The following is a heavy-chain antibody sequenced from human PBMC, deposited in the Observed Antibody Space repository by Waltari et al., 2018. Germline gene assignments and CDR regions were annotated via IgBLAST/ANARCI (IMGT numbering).Heavy chain of an antibody. CDR1: GGTFSSYA. V-gene: IGHV1-69*01. CDR2: IIPIFGTA. J-gene: IGHJ4*02. CDR3: ASISYYYDSSGYSHFDY. D-gene: IGHD3-22*01. Sequence: QVQLVQSGAEVKKPGSSVKVSCKASGGTFSSYAISWVRQAPGQGLEWMGGIIPIFGTANYAQKFQCRVTITADESTSTAYMELSSLRSEDTAVYYCASISYYYDSSGYSHFDYWGQGTLVTVSS.